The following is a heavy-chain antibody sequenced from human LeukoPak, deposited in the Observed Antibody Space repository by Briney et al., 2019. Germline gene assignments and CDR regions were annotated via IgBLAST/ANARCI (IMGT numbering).Heavy chain of an antibody. CDR3: ARVTLSGVIIRPGMDV. CDR1: GYNFRSYG. D-gene: IGHD3-10*01. J-gene: IGHJ6*02. CDR2: IMDYNGNT. Sequence: ASVKVSCKASGYNFRSYGFNWVRQAPAQGVEWMGWIMDYNGNTKFAQKFQGRITLTTDTSTSTAYMELRSLRSDDTAIYYCARVTLSGVIIRPGMDVWGQGTTVTVSS. V-gene: IGHV1-18*01.